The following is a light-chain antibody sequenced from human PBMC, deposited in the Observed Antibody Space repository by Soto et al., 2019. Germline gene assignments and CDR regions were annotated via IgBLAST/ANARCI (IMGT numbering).Light chain of an antibody. CDR2: DAS. CDR3: QQYGSSPET. Sequence: EIVLPQSPGTLSLSQGERATLSCRASQSVSSSYLAWYQQKPGQAPRLLIYDASSRATGIPDRFSGSGSGTDFTFTISRLEPEDFAVYYCQQYGSSPETLGQGTKVEIK. CDR1: QSVSSSY. V-gene: IGKV3-20*01. J-gene: IGKJ1*01.